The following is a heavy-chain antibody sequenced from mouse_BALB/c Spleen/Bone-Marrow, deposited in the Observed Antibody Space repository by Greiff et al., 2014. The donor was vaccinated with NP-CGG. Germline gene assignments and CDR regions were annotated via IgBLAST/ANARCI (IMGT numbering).Heavy chain of an antibody. Sequence: VQLKDSGPELVKPGASVKMSCKASGYTFTSYVMHWVKQKPGQGLEWIGYINPYNDGTKYNEKFKGKATLTSDKSSSTAYMELSSLTPEDSAVYYCAREGVDYFDYWGQGTTLTVSS. CDR3: AREGVDYFDY. CDR1: GYTFTSYV. J-gene: IGHJ2*01. CDR2: INPYNDGT. V-gene: IGHV1-14*01.